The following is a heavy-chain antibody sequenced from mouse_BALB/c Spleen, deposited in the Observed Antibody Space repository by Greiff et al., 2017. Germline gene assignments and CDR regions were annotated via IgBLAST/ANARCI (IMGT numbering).Heavy chain of an antibody. CDR1: GFSLTSYG. J-gene: IGHJ4*01. CDR2: IWSGGST. D-gene: IGHD2-14*01. V-gene: IGHV2-2*02. Sequence: VQLQQSGPGLVQPSQSLSITCTVSGFSLTSYGVHWVRQSPGKGLEWLGVIWSGGSTDYNAAFISRLSFSKDNSKSQVFFKMNSLQANDTAIYYCARREVRRGLYAMDYWGQGTSVTVSS. CDR3: ARREVRRGLYAMDY.